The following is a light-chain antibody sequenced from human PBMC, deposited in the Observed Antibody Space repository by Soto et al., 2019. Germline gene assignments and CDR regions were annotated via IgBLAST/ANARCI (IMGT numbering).Light chain of an antibody. Sequence: MITQSAATVSVSPGERVTLSCRASQSIRSNYLAWYQQKPGQAPRLLIYDASNRATGIPARFSGSGSGTDFTLTISSLEPEDFAVYYCQQYNDWPPKITFGQGTRLEI. CDR2: DAS. J-gene: IGKJ5*01. CDR3: QQYNDWPPKIT. V-gene: IGKV3D-15*01. CDR1: QSIRSN.